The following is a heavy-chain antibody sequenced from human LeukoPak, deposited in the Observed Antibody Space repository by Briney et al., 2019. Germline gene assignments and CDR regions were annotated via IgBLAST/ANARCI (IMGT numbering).Heavy chain of an antibody. D-gene: IGHD4-11*01. V-gene: IGHV4-39*07. CDR2: IYYSGST. Sequence: ETLSLTCTVSGGSISSSSYYWGWIRQPPGKGLEWIGSIYYSGSTYYNPSLKSRVTISVDTSKNQFSLKLNSVSAVDTAVYYCATYSNYGRFDYWGQGTLVTVSS. J-gene: IGHJ4*02. CDR3: ATYSNYGRFDY. CDR1: GGSISSSSYY.